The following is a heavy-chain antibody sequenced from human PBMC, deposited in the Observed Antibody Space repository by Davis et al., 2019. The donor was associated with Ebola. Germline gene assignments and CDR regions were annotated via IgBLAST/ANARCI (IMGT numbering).Heavy chain of an antibody. CDR2: IFPRDSDT. CDR3: ARHRAVAGTDFDY. CDR1: GYTFTSYW. V-gene: IGHV5-51*01. Sequence: GESLKISCKGSGYTFTSYWIGWVRQMPGKGLEWMGIIFPRDSDTRYSPSFQGQVTITADKSINTAYLQWNSLKASDTAMYFCARHRAVAGTDFDYWGQGTLVTVSS. J-gene: IGHJ4*02. D-gene: IGHD6-19*01.